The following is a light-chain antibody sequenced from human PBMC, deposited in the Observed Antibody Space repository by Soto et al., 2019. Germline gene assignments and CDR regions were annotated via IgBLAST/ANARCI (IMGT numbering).Light chain of an antibody. CDR3: VQGLQSPFT. J-gene: IGKJ3*01. Sequence: DIVMTQSPLSLPVTPGEPASISCRSSQSLLHSDGYNSLDWYLQKPGQSPQILIYLASNRASGGPDRLCGCGSGTDFTLRISRVEVEDVGVYYFVQGLQSPFTFGPGTKVDIK. CDR2: LAS. V-gene: IGKV2-28*01. CDR1: QSLLHSDGYNS.